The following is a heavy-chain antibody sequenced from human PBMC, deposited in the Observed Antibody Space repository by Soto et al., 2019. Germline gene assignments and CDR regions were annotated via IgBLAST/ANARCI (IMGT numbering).Heavy chain of an antibody. Sequence: EVQMLQTGGGLVQTGGSLRLSCAASGFTFSGYAMSWVRQAPGRGLEWVSAISSSGDTTYYSGPVKGRFTISRDNSKNTLYLQMNSLRAEDTAVYYCAKDLRGHELGRDYWGQGALVTVSS. CDR2: ISSSGDTT. V-gene: IGHV3-23*01. D-gene: IGHD3-10*01. J-gene: IGHJ4*02. CDR3: AKDLRGHELGRDY. CDR1: GFTFSGYA.